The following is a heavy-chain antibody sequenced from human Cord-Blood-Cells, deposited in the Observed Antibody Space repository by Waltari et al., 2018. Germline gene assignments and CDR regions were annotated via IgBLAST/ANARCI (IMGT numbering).Heavy chain of an antibody. D-gene: IGHD3-10*01. Sequence: QVQLVQSGAEVKKPGASVKDSCKASGYTFTSYGISWVRKVPGQGLEWMGWISANTGNTNYAQKLQGRVTRTPETSTSTAYMERRSLRSDDTAVYYCARVDYYGSGSYHYWRQGTLVTVSS. CDR1: GYTFTSYG. CDR3: ARVDYYGSGSYHY. J-gene: IGHJ4*02. V-gene: IGHV1-18*01. CDR2: ISANTGNT.